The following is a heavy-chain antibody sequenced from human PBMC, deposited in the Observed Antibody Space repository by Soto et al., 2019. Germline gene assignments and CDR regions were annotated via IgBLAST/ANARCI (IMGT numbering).Heavy chain of an antibody. D-gene: IGHD2-2*01. Sequence: GGSLRLSCAASGFTFSSYAMSWVRQAPGKGLEWVSAISGSGGSTYYADSVKGRFTISRDNSKNTLYLQMNSLRAEDTAVYYCAKDRDCSSTSCYAGDFDYWGQGTLVTVSS. CDR1: GFTFSSYA. V-gene: IGHV3-23*01. CDR3: AKDRDCSSTSCYAGDFDY. J-gene: IGHJ4*02. CDR2: ISGSGGST.